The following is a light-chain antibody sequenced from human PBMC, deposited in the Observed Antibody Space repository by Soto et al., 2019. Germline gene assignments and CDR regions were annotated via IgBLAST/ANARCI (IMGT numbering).Light chain of an antibody. CDR1: QSVDIN. Sequence: EIVLTQSPATLSVSPGERVTLSCRASQSVDINLAWYQQKPGQAPRLLIYGASTRATDMSGTFSGRGSGTEFTLTISYLRPEDFAVYYCQQYRHWPRTFGQGTKVEIK. J-gene: IGKJ1*01. V-gene: IGKV3-15*01. CDR3: QQYRHWPRT. CDR2: GAS.